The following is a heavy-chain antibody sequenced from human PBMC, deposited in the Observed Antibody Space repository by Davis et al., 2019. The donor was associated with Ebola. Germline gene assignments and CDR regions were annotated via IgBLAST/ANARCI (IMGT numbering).Heavy chain of an antibody. CDR2: INPSGGST. D-gene: IGHD6-13*01. CDR1: GYTFTSYY. J-gene: IGHJ4*02. CDR3: ARDWGIAATSADY. Sequence: ASVKVSCKASGYTFTSYYMHWVRQAPGQGLEWMGIINPSGGSTSYAQKFQGRVTMTRDTSTSTVYMELSSLRSDDTAVYCCARDWGIAATSADYWGQGTLVTVSS. V-gene: IGHV1-46*01.